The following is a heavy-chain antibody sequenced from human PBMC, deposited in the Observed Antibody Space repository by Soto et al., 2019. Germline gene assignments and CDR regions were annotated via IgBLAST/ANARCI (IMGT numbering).Heavy chain of an antibody. CDR3: ARGAAVDY. V-gene: IGHV3-13*01. J-gene: IGHJ4*02. Sequence: EVQLVESGGGLVQPGGSLRLSCAASGFTFSDYDMHWGRQATGKGLEWVSAIGPAGDTYYPGSVKGRFTISRENAKNSLYLQMNTLRAEDTAVYYCARGAAVDYWGQGTLVTVSS. CDR2: IGPAGDT. D-gene: IGHD6-25*01. CDR1: GFTFSDYD.